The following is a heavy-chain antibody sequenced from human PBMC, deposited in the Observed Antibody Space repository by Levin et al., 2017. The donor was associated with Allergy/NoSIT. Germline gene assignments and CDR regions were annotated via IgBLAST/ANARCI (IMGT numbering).Heavy chain of an antibody. CDR2: INHSGST. CDR1: GGSFSGYY. CDR3: ARAPALLWFGEPYFDY. J-gene: IGHJ4*02. Sequence: SCAVYGGSFSGYYWSWIRQPPGKGLEWIGEINHSGSTNYNPSLKSRVTISVDTSKNQFSLKLSSVTAADTAVYYCARAPALLWFGEPYFDYWGQGTLVTVSS. V-gene: IGHV4-34*01. D-gene: IGHD3-10*01.